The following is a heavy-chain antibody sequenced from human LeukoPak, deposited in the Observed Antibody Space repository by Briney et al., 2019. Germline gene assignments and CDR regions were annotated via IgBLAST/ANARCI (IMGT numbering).Heavy chain of an antibody. V-gene: IGHV3-74*01. CDR1: GFAFSTYW. D-gene: IGHD2-21*02. CDR3: ATLYGDSLDY. CDR2: TKPDGSST. J-gene: IGHJ4*02. Sequence: GGSLRLSCAASGFAFSTYWMYWVRQVAGKGLVWVPRTKPDGSSTEYADSVKGRFTISRDNAKNTLYLQMNSLRAEDTAVYYCATLYGDSLDYWGQGTLVTVSS.